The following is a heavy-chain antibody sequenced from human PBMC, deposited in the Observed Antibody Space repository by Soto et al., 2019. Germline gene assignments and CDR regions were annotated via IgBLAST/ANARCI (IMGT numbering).Heavy chain of an antibody. CDR1: NASISSSNW. V-gene: IGHV4-4*02. J-gene: IGHJ3*02. Sequence: QVQLQESGPGLVKPSGTLSLTCVITNASISSSNWWSWVRQPPGKGLEWIGEIYHTGRTNYNPSLRSRVTMSIDKSNNRFSRRLSSLTAADTAVYYCVRDEAHYDILTGSSLGRAFDIWGQGTMVTVSS. D-gene: IGHD3-9*01. CDR2: IYHTGRT. CDR3: VRDEAHYDILTGSSLGRAFDI.